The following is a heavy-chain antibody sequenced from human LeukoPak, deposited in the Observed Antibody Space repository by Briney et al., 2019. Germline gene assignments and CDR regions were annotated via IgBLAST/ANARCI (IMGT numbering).Heavy chain of an antibody. CDR3: AGSGSYFYYYYYYMDV. J-gene: IGHJ6*03. V-gene: IGHV4-34*08. D-gene: IGHD3-10*01. Sequence: SETLSLTCAVYGGTFSGYYWSWIRQPPGKGLEWIGEINHSGSTIYNPSLKSRVTISLDTSKNQFSLKLSSVTAADTAVYYCAGSGSYFYYYYYYMDVWGKGTTVTVSS. CDR2: INHSGST. CDR1: GGTFSGYY.